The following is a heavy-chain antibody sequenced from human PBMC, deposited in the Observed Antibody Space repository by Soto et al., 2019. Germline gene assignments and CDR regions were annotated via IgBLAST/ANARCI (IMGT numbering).Heavy chain of an antibody. Sequence: QVQLVQSGAEVKKPGASVKVSCKASGYTFTSYDIHWVRRATGQGPEWMGWMNPYSGNTVYAQKFQGRVTMTRNTSMSTADRELSSLRSEDTAVYYCARTRFGAVAGTWGQGTLVTVSS. CDR1: GYTFTSYD. CDR2: MNPYSGNT. CDR3: ARTRFGAVAGT. V-gene: IGHV1-8*01. J-gene: IGHJ5*02. D-gene: IGHD6-19*01.